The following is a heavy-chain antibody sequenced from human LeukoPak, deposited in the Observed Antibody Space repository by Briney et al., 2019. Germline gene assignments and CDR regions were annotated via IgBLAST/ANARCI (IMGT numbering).Heavy chain of an antibody. CDR3: AKGSGYYDSSGRLFDY. J-gene: IGHJ4*02. V-gene: IGHV3-11*01. CDR1: GFTFSDPY. D-gene: IGHD3-22*01. Sequence: GGSLRLSCEASGFTFSDPYMSWIRQAPGKGLECLSYISGSGTDINYADSVRGQFTISRDNAKNLLYLQMNSLRAEDTAVYYCAKGSGYYDSSGRLFDYWGQGTLVTVSS. CDR2: ISGSGTDI.